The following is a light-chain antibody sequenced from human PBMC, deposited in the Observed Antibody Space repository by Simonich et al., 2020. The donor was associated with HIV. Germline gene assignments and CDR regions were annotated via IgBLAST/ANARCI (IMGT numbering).Light chain of an antibody. CDR3: SSYTSSTTWV. J-gene: IGLJ3*02. V-gene: IGLV2-14*02. CDR1: SSDVGSYNL. CDR2: EGS. Sequence: QSALTQPASVSGSPGQSITISCTGTSSDVGSYNLVSWYQQHPGKAPKLMIYEGSKRPEGVSNRFSGSKSGNTASLTISGLQAEDEADYYCSSYTSSTTWVFGGGTKLTVL.